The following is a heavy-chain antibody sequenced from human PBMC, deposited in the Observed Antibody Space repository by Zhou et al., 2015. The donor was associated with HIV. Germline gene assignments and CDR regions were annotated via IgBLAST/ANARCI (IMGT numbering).Heavy chain of an antibody. J-gene: IGHJ6*02. CDR3: ASGSIAARGYYYYGMDV. Sequence: QVQLVQSGAEVKKPGSSVKVSCKASGGTFSSYTISWVRQAPGQGLEWMGRIIPILGIANYAQKFQGRVTITADKSTSTAYMELSSLRSEDTAVYYCASGSIAARGYYYYGMDVWGQGTTVTVSS. CDR1: GGTFSSYT. CDR2: IIPILGIA. V-gene: IGHV1-69*09. D-gene: IGHD6-6*01.